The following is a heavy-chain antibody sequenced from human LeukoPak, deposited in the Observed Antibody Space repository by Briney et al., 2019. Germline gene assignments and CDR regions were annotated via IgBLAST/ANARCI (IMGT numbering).Heavy chain of an antibody. CDR3: ARYGYGKFDY. V-gene: IGHV4-34*01. Sequence: PSETLSLTCAVYGGSFSGYYWSWIRQPPGKGLEWIGEINHSGSTNYNPSLKSRVTISVDTSKNQFSLKLSSVTAADTAVYYCARYGYGKFDYWGQGTLVTVSS. D-gene: IGHD5-18*01. CDR1: GGSFSGYY. CDR2: INHSGST. J-gene: IGHJ4*02.